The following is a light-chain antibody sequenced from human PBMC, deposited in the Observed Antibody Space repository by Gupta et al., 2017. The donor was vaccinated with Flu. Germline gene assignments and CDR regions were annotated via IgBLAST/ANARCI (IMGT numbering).Light chain of an antibody. CDR3: QQTYSIPPWT. CDR2: ATA. V-gene: IGKV1-39*01. Sequence: DTQMTQSPASLSASVGDSVTITCRASLNIKTSLNWYQQKPGKAPHLLYATATLQSGVPSSFSGGGSGTHFSLTISSLQPEEFATYYCQQTYSIPPWTFGQGTKVEIK. J-gene: IGKJ1*01. CDR1: LNIKTS.